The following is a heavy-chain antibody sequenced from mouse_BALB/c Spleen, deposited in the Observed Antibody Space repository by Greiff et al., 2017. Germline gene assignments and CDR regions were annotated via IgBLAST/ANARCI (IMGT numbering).Heavy chain of an antibody. J-gene: IGHJ4*01. D-gene: IGHD2-1*01. Sequence: DVMLVESGGGLVQPGGSMKLSCVASGFTFSNYWMNWVRQSPEKGLEWVAEIRLKSNNYATHYAESVKGRFTISRDDSKSSVYLQMNNLRAEDTGIYYCTRGNYYYAMDYWGQGTSVTVSS. CDR1: GFTFSNYW. V-gene: IGHV6-6*02. CDR3: TRGNYYYAMDY. CDR2: IRLKSNNYAT.